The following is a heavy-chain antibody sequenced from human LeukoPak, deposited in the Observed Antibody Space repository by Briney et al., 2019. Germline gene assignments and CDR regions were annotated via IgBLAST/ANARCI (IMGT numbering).Heavy chain of an antibody. D-gene: IGHD3-10*01. CDR3: ARDGSGLAVRGWFDF. CDR2: IWYDGRNE. CDR1: GFTFNKYG. Sequence: GGSLRLSCVASGFTFNKYGVHWVRQAPGKGLEWVAVIWYDGRNEYYADSVKGRLAISRDNDKNTVNLQMNSLRAEDTAVYYCARDGSGLAVRGWFDFWGQGALVTVSS. J-gene: IGHJ5*01. V-gene: IGHV3-33*01.